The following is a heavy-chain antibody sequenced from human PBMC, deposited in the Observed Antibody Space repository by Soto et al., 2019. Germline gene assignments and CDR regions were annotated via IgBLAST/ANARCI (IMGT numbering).Heavy chain of an antibody. CDR3: ARVDCNGGSCYHLDY. CDR1: GYTFTRYY. J-gene: IGHJ4*02. D-gene: IGHD2-15*01. CDR2: INPRDGST. Sequence: SVKVSCKASGYTFTRYYVHWVRQAPGQGLEWVGIINPRDGSTSYAQNFQGRVTMTRDTSTSTVYMNLNSLRSEDTAVYYCARVDCNGGSCYHLDYWGQGTVVTVSS. V-gene: IGHV1-46*01.